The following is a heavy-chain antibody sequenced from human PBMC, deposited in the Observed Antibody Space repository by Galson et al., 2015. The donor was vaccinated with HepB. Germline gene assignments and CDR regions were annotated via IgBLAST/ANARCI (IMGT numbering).Heavy chain of an antibody. CDR1: GFTFSSYA. V-gene: IGHV3-23*01. D-gene: IGHD2-2*01. Sequence: SLRLSCAASGFTFSSYAMSWVRQAPGKGLEWVSAISGSGGSTYYADSVKGRFTISRDNSKNTLYLQMNSLRAEDTAVYYCAKNPANIVVVPAASYFDYWGQGTLVTVSS. CDR3: AKNPANIVVVPAASYFDY. CDR2: ISGSGGST. J-gene: IGHJ4*02.